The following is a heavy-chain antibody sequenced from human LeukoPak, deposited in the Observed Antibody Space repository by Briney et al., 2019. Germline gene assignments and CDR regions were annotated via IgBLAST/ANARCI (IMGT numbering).Heavy chain of an antibody. J-gene: IGHJ6*03. CDR1: GYSISSGYH. D-gene: IGHD3-22*01. Sequence: PSETLSLTCGVSGYSISSGYHWGWIRQPPGKGLEWIGSIYHTGNTYYNPSLKSRVTISVNTSKNQFSLKLSSVTATDTAVYYCARGATNARSDNIGYGYYYYHVDVWGKGTTVTVSS. CDR2: IYHTGNT. CDR3: ARGATNARSDNIGYGYYYYHVDV. V-gene: IGHV4-38-2*01.